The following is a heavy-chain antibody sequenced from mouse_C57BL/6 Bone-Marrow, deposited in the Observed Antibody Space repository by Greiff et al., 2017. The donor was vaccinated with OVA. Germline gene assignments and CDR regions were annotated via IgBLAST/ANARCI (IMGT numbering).Heavy chain of an antibody. CDR1: GFTFSDYG. V-gene: IGHV5-15*01. J-gene: IGHJ1*03. Sequence: EVQRVESGGGLVQPGGSLKLSCAASGFTFSDYGMAWVRQAPRKGPEWVAFISNLAYSIYYADTVTGRFTISRENAKNTLYLEMSSLRSEDTAMYYCAREYHYYGSSYWYFDVWGTGTTVTVSS. CDR3: AREYHYYGSSYWYFDV. CDR2: ISNLAYSI. D-gene: IGHD1-1*01.